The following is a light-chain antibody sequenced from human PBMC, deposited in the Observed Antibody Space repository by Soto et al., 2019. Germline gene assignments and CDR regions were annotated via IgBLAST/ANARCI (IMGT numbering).Light chain of an antibody. Sequence: EIVLKQSPGTLYLSPGERATLSCRASQSVSSTYLAWYQQKPGQAPRLLIYGASTRATGIPDRFSGSGSGTDFTLTISRLEPEDFAVYYCQHYGSSRWTFGQGTKMEIK. V-gene: IGKV3-20*01. CDR1: QSVSSTY. CDR3: QHYGSSRWT. CDR2: GAS. J-gene: IGKJ1*01.